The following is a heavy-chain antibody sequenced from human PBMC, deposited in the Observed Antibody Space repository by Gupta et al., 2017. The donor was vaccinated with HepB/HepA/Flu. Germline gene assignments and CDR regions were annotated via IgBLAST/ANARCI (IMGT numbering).Heavy chain of an antibody. CDR3: GRDYDYVWGRAGRDY. V-gene: IGHV3-7*01. CDR2: IKQDGREK. Sequence: EVPLVESGGGLVQPGGSLSLSCAASGLTFSGYGMSWVRQAPGKGLEWVANIKQDGREKYYVDSVKGRCTISRDNAKNSLYLQMNSRRAEDTAVDDWGRDYDYVWGRAGRDYWGQGTRGAVS. J-gene: IGHJ4*02. CDR1: GLTFSGYG. D-gene: IGHD3-16*01.